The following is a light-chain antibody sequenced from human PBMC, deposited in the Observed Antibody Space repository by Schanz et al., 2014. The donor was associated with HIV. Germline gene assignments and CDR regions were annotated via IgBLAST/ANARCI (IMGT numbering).Light chain of an antibody. V-gene: IGKV3-20*01. CDR3: HHYGGS. CDR1: QSISSSL. Sequence: ENVLTQSPGTLSLSPGERATISCRASQSISSSLLAWYQKKPGQAPTLLIYAASRRASGIPDRFSGSGSGADFTLTISGLEPEDFAVYYCHHYGGSFGPGTTVDYK. J-gene: IGKJ3*01. CDR2: AAS.